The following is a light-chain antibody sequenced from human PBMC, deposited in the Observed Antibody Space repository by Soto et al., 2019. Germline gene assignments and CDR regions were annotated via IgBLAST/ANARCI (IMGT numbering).Light chain of an antibody. CDR2: KAS. J-gene: IGKJ1*01. V-gene: IGKV1-5*03. Sequence: DIQMTQSPSTLSGSVGDRVTITCRASQTISSWLAWYQQKPGKAPKLLIYKASTLKSGVPSRFSGSGSGTEFTLTISSLQPDDFETYYCQHYNSYSEEFGQGTKADIX. CDR3: QHYNSYSEE. CDR1: QTISSW.